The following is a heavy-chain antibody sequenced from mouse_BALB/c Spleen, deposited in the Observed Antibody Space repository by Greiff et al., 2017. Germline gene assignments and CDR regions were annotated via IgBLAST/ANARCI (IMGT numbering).Heavy chain of an antibody. Sequence: EVQGVESGGGLVKPGGSLKLSCAASGFTFSDYYMYWVRQTPEKKLEWVATISDGGSYTYYPDSVKGRFTISRDTAQNNLYLQMSSLKSEDTAMYYCARDWFAYWGQATLVTVSA. CDR3: ARDWFAY. J-gene: IGHJ3*01. CDR1: GFTFSDYY. CDR2: ISDGGSYT. V-gene: IGHV5-4*02.